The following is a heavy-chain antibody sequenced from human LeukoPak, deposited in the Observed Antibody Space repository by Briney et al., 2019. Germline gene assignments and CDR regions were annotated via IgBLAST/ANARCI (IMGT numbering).Heavy chain of an antibody. CDR2: ISSSSSYI. V-gene: IGHV3-21*01. Sequence: GGSLRLSCAASGFTFSSYSMNWVRQAPGKGLEWVSSISSSSSYIYYADSVKGRFTISRDNAKNSLYLQMNSLRAEDTAVYYCARVDFWSGYYRVLGTDYWGQGTPVTVSS. J-gene: IGHJ4*02. CDR3: ARVDFWSGYYRVLGTDY. CDR1: GFTFSSYS. D-gene: IGHD3-3*01.